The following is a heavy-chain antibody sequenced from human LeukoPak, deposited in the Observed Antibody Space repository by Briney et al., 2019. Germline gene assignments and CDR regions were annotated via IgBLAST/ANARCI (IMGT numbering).Heavy chain of an antibody. J-gene: IGHJ5*02. Sequence: SETLPLTCTVSGYSISSGYYWGWIRQPPGKGLEWIGSIYYSGSTYYNPSLKSRVTISVDTSKNQFSLKLSSVTAADTAVYYCARDLALYSGSRLRWFDPWGQGTLVTVSS. D-gene: IGHD1-26*01. V-gene: IGHV4-38-2*02. CDR3: ARDLALYSGSRLRWFDP. CDR1: GYSISSGYY. CDR2: IYYSGST.